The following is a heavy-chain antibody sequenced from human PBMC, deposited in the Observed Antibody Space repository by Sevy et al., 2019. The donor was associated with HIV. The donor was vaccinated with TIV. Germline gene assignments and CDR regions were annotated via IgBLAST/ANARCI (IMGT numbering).Heavy chain of an antibody. CDR1: GFSFSCYE. D-gene: IGHD4-17*01. V-gene: IGHV3-48*03. J-gene: IGHJ4*02. Sequence: GGSLRLSCAATGFSFSCYEMNWVRQAPGKGLEWVSYISDSGVSIYYSDSVKGRFTISRDKARNSLYLQMKSLRAEDTAVYYCARDLPPSATTVAHFDYWGQGTLVTVSS. CDR2: ISDSGVSI. CDR3: ARDLPPSATTVAHFDY.